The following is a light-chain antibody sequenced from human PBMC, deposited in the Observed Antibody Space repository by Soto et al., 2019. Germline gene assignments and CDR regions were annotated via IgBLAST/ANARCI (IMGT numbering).Light chain of an antibody. V-gene: IGKV1-9*01. Sequence: DIQLTQSPSFLSASVGDRVTITCRASQGINDYLGWYQQKPGKAPKLLIYAASTLQSEVPSRFRGSASGTAFTLTISSLQPENFESYYGQQFNTYPLNFGVGTKVEVK. J-gene: IGKJ4*01. CDR1: QGINDY. CDR3: QQFNTYPLN. CDR2: AAS.